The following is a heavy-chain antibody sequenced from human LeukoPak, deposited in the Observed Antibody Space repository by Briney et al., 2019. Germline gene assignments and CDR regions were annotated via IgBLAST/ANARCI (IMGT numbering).Heavy chain of an antibody. V-gene: IGHV1-69*13. CDR3: ARVALSGFDY. J-gene: IGHJ4*02. Sequence: SVKVSCKASGFTFTSSAVQWVRQAPGQGLEWMGGIIPIFGTANYAQKFQGRVTITADESTSTAYMELSSLRSEDTAVYYCARVALSGFDYWGQGTLVTVSS. CDR1: GFTFTSSA. D-gene: IGHD1-26*01. CDR2: IIPIFGTA.